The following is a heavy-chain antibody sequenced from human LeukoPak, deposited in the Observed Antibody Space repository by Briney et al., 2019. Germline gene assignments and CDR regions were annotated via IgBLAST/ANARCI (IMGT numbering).Heavy chain of an antibody. CDR3: AKAYDDYGFDY. V-gene: IGHV3-33*06. Sequence: GGSLRLSCAASGFTFSSYGMHWVRQAPGKGLEWVAVIWYDGSNKYYADSVKGRFTISRDNSKHTLYLQMNSLRAEDTALYYCAKAYDDYGFDYWGQGTLVTVS. CDR1: GFTFSSYG. J-gene: IGHJ4*02. D-gene: IGHD4-17*01. CDR2: IWYDGSNK.